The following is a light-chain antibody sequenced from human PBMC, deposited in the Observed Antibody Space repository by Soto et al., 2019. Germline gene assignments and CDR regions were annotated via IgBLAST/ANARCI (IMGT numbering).Light chain of an antibody. J-gene: IGKJ5*01. Sequence: DIQMTQSPSSLSASVGASVTITCRASQHISHYLNWHQQKPGKAPTLLIYAASSFQSGVPSRFSGSGSGTECTRTIRSRQPEDFATYDCQQSYSTPITFGQGTRLEIK. CDR3: QQSYSTPIT. CDR1: QHISHY. V-gene: IGKV1-39*01. CDR2: AAS.